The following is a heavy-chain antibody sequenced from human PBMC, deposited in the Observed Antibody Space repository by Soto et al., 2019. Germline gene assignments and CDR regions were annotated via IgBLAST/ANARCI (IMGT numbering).Heavy chain of an antibody. CDR2: IYYSGST. V-gene: IGHV4-31*03. D-gene: IGHD3-10*01. J-gene: IGHJ5*02. CDR1: GGSISSGGYY. Sequence: PSETLSLTCTVSGGSISSGGYYWSWIRQHPGKGLEWIGYIYYSGSTYYNPSLKSRVTISVDTSKNQFSLKLSSVTAADTAVYYCARDDSHYYGSGRSNWFDPWGQGTLVTVS. CDR3: ARDDSHYYGSGRSNWFDP.